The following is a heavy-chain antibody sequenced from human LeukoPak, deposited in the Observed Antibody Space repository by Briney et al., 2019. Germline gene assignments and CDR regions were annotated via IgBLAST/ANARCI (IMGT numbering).Heavy chain of an antibody. CDR2: VYYSGST. J-gene: IGHJ2*01. CDR1: GGSITTSSYY. V-gene: IGHV4-39*01. D-gene: IGHD5-18*01. Sequence: PSETLSLTCTVSGGSITTSSYYWGWIRQPPGKGLEWIVTVYYSGSTYYNPSLKSRVTISVDTSKNQFSLKLTSVTAADTAVYYCAGLPPNQEADTNWYFDLWGRGTLVTVSS. CDR3: AGLPPNQEADTNWYFDL.